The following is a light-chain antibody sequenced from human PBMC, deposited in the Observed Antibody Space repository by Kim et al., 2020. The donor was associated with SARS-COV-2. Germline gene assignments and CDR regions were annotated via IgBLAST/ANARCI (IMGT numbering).Light chain of an antibody. J-gene: IGKJ3*01. V-gene: IGKV1-33*01. Sequence: SVGDRVTITCQASQDINNYLNWYQQNPGKAPKFLIYDASNLETGVPSRFSGSGSGTDLTFTISSLQPEDNATYYCQQCDNNPLFTFGPGTKVDIK. CDR1: QDINNY. CDR2: DAS. CDR3: QQCDNNPLFT.